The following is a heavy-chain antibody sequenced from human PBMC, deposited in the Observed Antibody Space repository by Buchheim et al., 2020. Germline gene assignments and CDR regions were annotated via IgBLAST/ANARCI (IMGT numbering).Heavy chain of an antibody. CDR1: GFTFSSYG. CDR3: ATSNEGRFDY. CDR2: ISYDGSNK. V-gene: IGHV3-30*03. D-gene: IGHD1-1*01. Sequence: QVQLVESGGGVVQPGRSLRLSCAASGFTFSSYGMHGVRQAPGKGLEWVAVISYDGSNKYYADSVKGRFTISRDNSKNTLYLQMNSLRAEDTAVYYCATSNEGRFDYWGQGTL. J-gene: IGHJ4*02.